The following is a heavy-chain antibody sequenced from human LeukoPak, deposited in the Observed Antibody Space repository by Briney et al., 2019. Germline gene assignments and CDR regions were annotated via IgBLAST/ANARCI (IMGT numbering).Heavy chain of an antibody. CDR2: IYHSGST. J-gene: IGHJ4*02. V-gene: IGHV4-38-2*02. D-gene: IGHD3-3*01. CDR3: ARVPFLEWLPPLGEGFDY. Sequence: PSETLSLTCTVSGYSISSGYYWGWIRQPPGKGLEWIGSIYHSGSTYYNPSLKNRVTISVDTSKNQFSLKLSSVTAADTAVYYCARVPFLEWLPPLGEGFDYWGQGTLVTVSS. CDR1: GYSISSGYY.